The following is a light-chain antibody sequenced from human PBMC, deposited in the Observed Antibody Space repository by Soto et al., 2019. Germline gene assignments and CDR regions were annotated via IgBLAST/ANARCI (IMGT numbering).Light chain of an antibody. CDR1: QSVDIS. V-gene: IGKV3-15*01. Sequence: EIVLTQSPATLSVSPGERVILSCRASQSVDISLAWYQQKPGQAPRLLIYGASTRATGIPARFSGSGSGTEFTLTISSLQSEDFAVYYCQQYNNWPQTFGQGTKVDIK. CDR2: GAS. CDR3: QQYNNWPQT. J-gene: IGKJ1*01.